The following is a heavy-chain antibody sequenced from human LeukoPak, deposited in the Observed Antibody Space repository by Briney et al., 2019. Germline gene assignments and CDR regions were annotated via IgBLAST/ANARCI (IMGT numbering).Heavy chain of an antibody. D-gene: IGHD2-8*02. Sequence: SETLSLTCTVSGGSISSYYWSWIRQPPGKGLEWLGYSYYSGSTNYNPSLKSRVTISVDTSKNQFSLKLTSVTAADTAVYYCTRGWWDNWFDPWGQGTLVTVSS. CDR2: SYYSGST. CDR1: GGSISSYY. V-gene: IGHV4-59*01. CDR3: TRGWWDNWFDP. J-gene: IGHJ5*02.